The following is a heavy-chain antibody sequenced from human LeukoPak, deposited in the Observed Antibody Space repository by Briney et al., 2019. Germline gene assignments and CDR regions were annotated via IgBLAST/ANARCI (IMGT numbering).Heavy chain of an antibody. CDR1: GGSFSGYY. Sequence: ETLSLTCAVYGGSFSGYYWSWVRQAPGKGLEWVANIKKDGSEKFYVDSVRGRFTISRDNAKTSLYLQMISLRAEDTAVYYCARHLSGVTGYTYGRGIDYWGQGTLVSVSS. CDR3: ARHLSGVTGYTYGRGIDY. CDR2: IKKDGSEK. V-gene: IGHV3-7*01. D-gene: IGHD5-18*01. J-gene: IGHJ4*02.